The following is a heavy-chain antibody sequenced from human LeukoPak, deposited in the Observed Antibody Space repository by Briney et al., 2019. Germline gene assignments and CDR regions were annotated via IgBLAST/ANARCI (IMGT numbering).Heavy chain of an antibody. J-gene: IGHJ6*02. CDR2: INPNSGGT. D-gene: IGHD4-17*01. Sequence: ASVKVSCKASGYTFTGYYMHWVRQAPGQGLEWMGWINPNSGGTNYAQKFQGRVTMTRDTSISTAYMELSGLRSEDTAVYYCARINYGDYRYGMDVWGQGTTVTVSS. CDR1: GYTFTGYY. V-gene: IGHV1-2*02. CDR3: ARINYGDYRYGMDV.